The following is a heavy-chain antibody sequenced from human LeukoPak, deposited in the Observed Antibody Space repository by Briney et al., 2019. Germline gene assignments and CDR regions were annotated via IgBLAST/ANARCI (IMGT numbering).Heavy chain of an antibody. CDR1: GYTFTGYY. CDR3: ARDSQDTAMVSYYYYGMDV. J-gene: IGHJ6*02. D-gene: IGHD5-18*01. Sequence: GESLKISCKGSGYTFTGYYMHWVRQAPGQGLEWMGWINPNSGGTNYAQKFQGRVTMTRDTSISTAYMELSRLRSDDTAVYYCARDSQDTAMVSYYYYGMDVWGQGTTVTVSS. V-gene: IGHV1-2*02. CDR2: INPNSGGT.